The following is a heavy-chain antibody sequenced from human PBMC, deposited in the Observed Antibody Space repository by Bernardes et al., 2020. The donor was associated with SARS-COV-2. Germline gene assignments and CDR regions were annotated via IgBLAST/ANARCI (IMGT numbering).Heavy chain of an antibody. D-gene: IGHD5-12*01. CDR1: GFTFSSYW. CDR2: INSDGSST. V-gene: IGHV3-74*01. CDR3: AQLGIVAGTESFGF. Sequence: GGSLRLSCAASGFTFSSYWMHWVRQAPGKGLVWVSRINSDGSSTSYADSVKGRFTISRDNAKNTLYLQMNSLRAEDTAVYYCAQLGIVAGTESFGFWGQGALVTVSS. J-gene: IGHJ4*02.